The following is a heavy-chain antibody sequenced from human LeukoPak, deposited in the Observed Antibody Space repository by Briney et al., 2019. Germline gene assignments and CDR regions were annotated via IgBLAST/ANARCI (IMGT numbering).Heavy chain of an antibody. CDR1: GFTFNSFG. D-gene: IGHD3-22*01. V-gene: IGHV3-30*12. Sequence: PGGSLRLSCAASGFTFNSFGIHWVRQAPGKGLEWVAVIYYDGSNNFYSDSVKGRFTISRDKSKNTLHLQMDSLRPEDTAMYYCALTYYFDRRGYSYFDYWGQGALVTVSS. J-gene: IGHJ4*02. CDR3: ALTYYFDRRGYSYFDY. CDR2: IYYDGSNN.